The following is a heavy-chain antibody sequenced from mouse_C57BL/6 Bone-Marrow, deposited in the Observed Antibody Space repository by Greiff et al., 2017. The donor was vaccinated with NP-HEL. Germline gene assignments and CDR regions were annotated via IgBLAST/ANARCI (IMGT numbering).Heavy chain of an antibody. D-gene: IGHD1-1*01. CDR2: ILPGSGST. Sequence: QVQLQQSGAELMKPGASVKLSCKATGYTFTGYWIEWVKQRPGHGLEWIGEILPGSGSTNYNEKFKGKATFTADTSSNTAYMQLSSLTTEDSAIYYCARRRTLYYGSSYYAMDYWGQGTSVTVSS. V-gene: IGHV1-9*01. CDR1: GYTFTGYW. CDR3: ARRRTLYYGSSYYAMDY. J-gene: IGHJ4*01.